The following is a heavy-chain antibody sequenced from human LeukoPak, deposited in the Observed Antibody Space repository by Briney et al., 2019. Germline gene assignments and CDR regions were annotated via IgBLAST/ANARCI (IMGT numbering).Heavy chain of an antibody. CDR3: AREWGYCSDGSCYSSHYYDY. D-gene: IGHD2-15*01. CDR2: IRVYNGDT. J-gene: IGHJ4*02. V-gene: IGHV1-18*01. Sequence: ASVKVSCKASGYTFTSYGISWVRQAPGQGLEWMGWIRVYNGDTNYAQKLQGRVTMTTDTSTSTAYLQWSSLKASDTAMYYCAREWGYCSDGSCYSSHYYDYWGQGTLVTVSS. CDR1: GYTFTSYG.